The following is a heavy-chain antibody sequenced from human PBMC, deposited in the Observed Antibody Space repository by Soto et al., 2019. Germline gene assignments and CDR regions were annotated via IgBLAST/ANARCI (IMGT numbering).Heavy chain of an antibody. D-gene: IGHD3-10*01. CDR3: ARGRASRSYYLLDD. CDR1: GNTFTSYD. CDR2: INPNSGNI. V-gene: IGHV1-8*01. Sequence: ASVKVSCKASGNTFTSYDINGVRQATGHGLEWMGWINPNSGNIGYAQKFQGRVTMTRDTAIRTAYMEVSRLRSDDTAVYYCARGRASRSYYLLDDWGQGTLVTVSS. J-gene: IGHJ4*02.